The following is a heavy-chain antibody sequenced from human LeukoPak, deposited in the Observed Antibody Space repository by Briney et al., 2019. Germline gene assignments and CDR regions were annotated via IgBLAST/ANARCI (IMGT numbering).Heavy chain of an antibody. CDR2: ISGYNGNT. V-gene: IGHV1-18*04. D-gene: IGHD3-3*01. Sequence: ASVKVSCKASGYIFASYGISWVRQAPGQGLEWMGWISGYNGNTNYAQKLQGRVTMTTDTSASTAYMEVRSLRSDDTAVYYCGRESGRGFDYWGQGILVTVSS. CDR3: GRESGRGFDY. CDR1: GYIFASYG. J-gene: IGHJ4*02.